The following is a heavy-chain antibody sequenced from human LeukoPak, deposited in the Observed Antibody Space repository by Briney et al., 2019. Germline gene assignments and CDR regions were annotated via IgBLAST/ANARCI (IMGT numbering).Heavy chain of an antibody. J-gene: IGHJ2*01. D-gene: IGHD3-22*01. CDR3: ARLLKYYYDSSGYGEDWYFDL. V-gene: IGHV3-48*03. CDR1: GFTFSSYE. Sequence: PGGSLRLSCAASGFTFSSYEMNWVRQAPGKGLEWVSYISSGGSTIYHADSVKGRFTISRGNANNSLYLQMNSLRDEDTAVYFCARLLKYYYDSSGYGEDWYFDLWGRGTLVTVSS. CDR2: ISSGGSTI.